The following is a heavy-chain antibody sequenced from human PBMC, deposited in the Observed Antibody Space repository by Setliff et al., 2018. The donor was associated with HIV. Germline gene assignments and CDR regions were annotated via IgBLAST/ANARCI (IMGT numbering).Heavy chain of an antibody. V-gene: IGHV1-2*02. Sequence: ASVKVSCKASGYTFTGHYLHWVRQAPGQGLEWMGWIDPNSGDTNYAQKFQGRVTITSDTSVSTAYMELRRLSSYDTSVYYCARAVVLLCDYWGQGALVTVSS. CDR2: IDPNSGDT. D-gene: IGHD3-16*02. J-gene: IGHJ4*02. CDR1: GYTFTGHY. CDR3: ARAVVLLCDY.